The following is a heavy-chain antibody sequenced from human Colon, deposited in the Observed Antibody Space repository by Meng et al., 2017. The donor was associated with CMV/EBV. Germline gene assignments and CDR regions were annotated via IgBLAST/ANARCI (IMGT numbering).Heavy chain of an antibody. V-gene: IGHV1-18*01. J-gene: IGHJ5*01. CDR2: ISPYNGNI. CDR3: ARALEGGRFDS. CDR1: GYTFAGSYG. Sequence: ASVKVSCKASGYTFAGSYGITWVRQAPGQGLEWMGWISPYNGNIYYAQNVKDRLTMTTERSTSTAYMELRALRADDTATYYCARALEGGRFDSWGQGALVTVSS. D-gene: IGHD3-16*01.